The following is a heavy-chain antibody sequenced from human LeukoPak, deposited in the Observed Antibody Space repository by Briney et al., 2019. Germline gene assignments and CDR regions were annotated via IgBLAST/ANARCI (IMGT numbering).Heavy chain of an antibody. CDR2: IYHSGST. D-gene: IGHD4-17*01. CDR1: GGSISSSNW. V-gene: IGHV4-4*02. J-gene: IGHJ4*02. Sequence: SETLSLTCAVSGGSISSSNWWTWVRQPPGKGLEWIGEIYHSGSTNYNPSLKRRVTISVDKSKNQFSLNLSSVTAADTAVYYCARDHTVTTGGNYFDYWGQGTLVTVSS. CDR3: ARDHTVTTGGNYFDY.